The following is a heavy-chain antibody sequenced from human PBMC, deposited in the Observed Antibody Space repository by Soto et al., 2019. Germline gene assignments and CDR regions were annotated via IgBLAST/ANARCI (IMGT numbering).Heavy chain of an antibody. J-gene: IGHJ4*02. D-gene: IGHD5-18*01. CDR2: IKSKTDGGTT. Sequence: PGGSLRLSCAASGFTFSNAWMIWVRQAPGKGLEWVGRIKSKTDGGTTDYAAPVKGRFTISRDDSKNTLYLQMNSLKTEDTAVYYCTTDPSGYSLLNFEYWGQGTLVTVSS. CDR1: GFTFSNAW. CDR3: TTDPSGYSLLNFEY. V-gene: IGHV3-15*01.